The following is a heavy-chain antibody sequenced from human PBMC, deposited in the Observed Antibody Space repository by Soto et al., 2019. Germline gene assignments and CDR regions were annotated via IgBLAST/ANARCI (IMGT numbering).Heavy chain of an antibody. D-gene: IGHD3-22*01. CDR3: ASGFFSKDSSGYYNFDY. CDR2: ISAYNGDT. Sequence: ASVKVSCKASGYTFTSYGISWVRQDPGQGLEWMGWISAYNGDTNYAQKLQGRVTMTTDTSTSTAYMELRSLRSDDTAVYYCASGFFSKDSSGYYNFDYWGQGTLVTVSS. CDR1: GYTFTSYG. V-gene: IGHV1-18*01. J-gene: IGHJ4*02.